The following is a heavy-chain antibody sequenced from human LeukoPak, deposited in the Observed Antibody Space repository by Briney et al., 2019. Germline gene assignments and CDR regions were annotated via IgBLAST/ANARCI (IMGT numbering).Heavy chain of an antibody. D-gene: IGHD2-2*02. V-gene: IGHV4-38-2*02. Sequence: SETLSLTCTVSGYSISSGYYWGWIRQAPGKGLEWIGSIYHSGSTYYNPSLKSRVTISVDTSKNQFSLRLTSVTAADTAVYYCARTLYPWNFDYWGQGTLVTVSS. J-gene: IGHJ4*02. CDR3: ARTLYPWNFDY. CDR1: GYSISSGYY. CDR2: IYHSGST.